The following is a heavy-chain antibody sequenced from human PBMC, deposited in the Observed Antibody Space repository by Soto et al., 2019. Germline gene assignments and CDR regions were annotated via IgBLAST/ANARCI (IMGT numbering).Heavy chain of an antibody. J-gene: IGHJ6*01. Sequence: QVQLQESGPGLVKPSQTLSLTCTVSGGSISSGDDFWTWIRQPPGKGLEWIGYIYYSGSTYYNPSLKGRLTMPVDTSTDQFSLKLSSVTAADTAVYYCARDRATSKDYYYSGMEVWGQGPTVTVSS. CDR1: GGSISSGDDF. CDR3: ARDRATSKDYYYSGMEV. CDR2: IYYSGST. D-gene: IGHD5-12*01. V-gene: IGHV4-30-4*08.